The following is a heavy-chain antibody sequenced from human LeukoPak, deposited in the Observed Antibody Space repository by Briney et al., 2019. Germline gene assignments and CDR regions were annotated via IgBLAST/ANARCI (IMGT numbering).Heavy chain of an antibody. V-gene: IGHV3-74*01. D-gene: IGHD2-15*01. CDR2: INSDGSST. CDR3: ARDRGYYSAFDI. CDR1: GLTFSSYW. Sequence: GGSLRLSCAASGLTFSSYWMHWVRQAPGKGLVWVSRINSDGSSTSYADSVKGRFPISSYNAKNTLYLQMNSLRAEDTAVYYCARDRGYYSAFDIWGQGTMVTVSS. J-gene: IGHJ3*02.